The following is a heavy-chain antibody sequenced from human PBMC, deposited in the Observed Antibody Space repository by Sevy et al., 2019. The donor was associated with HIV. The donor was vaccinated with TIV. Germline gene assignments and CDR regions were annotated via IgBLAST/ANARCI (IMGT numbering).Heavy chain of an antibody. D-gene: IGHD5-18*01. V-gene: IGHV3-11*06. Sequence: GGSLRLSCVASGFTFSDYYMSWIRQAPGKGLEWVSYISTGSTYTNYADSVKGRFTVSRDNSENSLYLQMNSLRAEDTAVYYCARVRYNYGSYYFDYWPGNPGHRLL. CDR2: ISTGSTYT. J-gene: IGHJ4*02. CDR3: ARVRYNYGSYYFDY. CDR1: GFTFSDYY.